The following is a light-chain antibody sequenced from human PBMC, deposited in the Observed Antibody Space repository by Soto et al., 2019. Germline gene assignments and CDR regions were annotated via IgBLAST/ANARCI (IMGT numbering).Light chain of an antibody. CDR2: AAS. CDR3: QQSYSSPPT. J-gene: IGKJ1*01. CDR1: QSISNH. Sequence: DIQITQAPPSLSASVEDRVIMAFGGSQSISNHLNWDQTKPGKAPKLLIFAASSLQRGVPSRFSGSRSGPDFTLTISSLQPEDFATYYCQQSYSSPPTFGQGTKVDI. V-gene: IGKV1-39*01.